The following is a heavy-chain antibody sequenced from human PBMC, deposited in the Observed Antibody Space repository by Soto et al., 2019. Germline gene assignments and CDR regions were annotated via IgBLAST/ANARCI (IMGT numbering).Heavy chain of an antibody. D-gene: IGHD5-12*01. Sequence: QVQLVQSGAEVKKPGSSVKVSCKASGGTFSSYAISWVRQAPGQGLEWMGGIIPIFGTANCAQKFQGRVTITADESTSTAYMELSSLRSEDTAVYYCARTTMGDSGYVYYYYYGMDVWGQGTTVTVSS. V-gene: IGHV1-69*01. CDR3: ARTTMGDSGYVYYYYYGMDV. CDR1: GGTFSSYA. J-gene: IGHJ6*02. CDR2: IIPIFGTA.